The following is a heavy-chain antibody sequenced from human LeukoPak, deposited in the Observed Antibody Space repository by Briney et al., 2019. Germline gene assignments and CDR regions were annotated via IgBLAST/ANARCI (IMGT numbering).Heavy chain of an antibody. Sequence: GGSLRLSCAASGFTFSSYAMSWVRQAPGKGLDWVSAISGSGGSTYYADSVKGRFTISRDNSKNTLYLQMNNLRAEDTALYYCAKISGYYPFDYWGQGTLVTVSS. CDR2: ISGSGGST. V-gene: IGHV3-23*01. CDR1: GFTFSSYA. D-gene: IGHD3-22*01. CDR3: AKISGYYPFDY. J-gene: IGHJ4*02.